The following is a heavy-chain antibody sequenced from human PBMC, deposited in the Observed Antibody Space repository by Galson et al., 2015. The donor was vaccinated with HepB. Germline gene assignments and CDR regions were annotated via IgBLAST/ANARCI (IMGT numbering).Heavy chain of an antibody. D-gene: IGHD3-22*01. Sequence: SLRLSCAASGFTFDDYGMSWVRQAPGKGLEWVSGINWNGGSTGYADSVKGRFTISRDNAKNSLYLQMNSMTAEDTALYYCARNRVVYYDSPFDLWGRDTLVTVSS. V-gene: IGHV3-20*04. CDR2: INWNGGST. CDR3: ARNRVVYYDSPFDL. CDR1: GFTFDDYG. J-gene: IGHJ2*01.